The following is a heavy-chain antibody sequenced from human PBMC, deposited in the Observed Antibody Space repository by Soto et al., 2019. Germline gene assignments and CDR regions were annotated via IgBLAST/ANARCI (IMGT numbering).Heavy chain of an antibody. CDR2: LFSNDEK. Sequence: QVTLKESGPVLVKPTETLTLTCTVFGFSRSNARMGVSWLRQPPRTALEWLAHLFSNDEKSHSTSLKSRLTISNDTSKSQVGLTVTNIDPVDTATYYCARRSLDYYYDMDVWGQGTTLAV. CDR3: ARRSLDYYYDMDV. V-gene: IGHV2-26*01. CDR1: GFSRSNARMG. J-gene: IGHJ6*02.